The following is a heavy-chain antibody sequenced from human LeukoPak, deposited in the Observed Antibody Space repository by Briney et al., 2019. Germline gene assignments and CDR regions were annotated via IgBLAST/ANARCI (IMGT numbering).Heavy chain of an antibody. J-gene: IGHJ4*02. CDR3: ARESARSYFDY. V-gene: IGHV4-30-4*01. CDR1: GGSISSGDYY. D-gene: IGHD3-16*01. CDR2: IYYSGST. Sequence: PSETLSLTCTVSGGSISSGDYYWSWIRQPPGKGLEWIGYIYYSGSTYYNPSLKSRVTISVDTSKNQFSLKLSSVTAADTAVYYCARESARSYFDYWGQGTLVTVSS.